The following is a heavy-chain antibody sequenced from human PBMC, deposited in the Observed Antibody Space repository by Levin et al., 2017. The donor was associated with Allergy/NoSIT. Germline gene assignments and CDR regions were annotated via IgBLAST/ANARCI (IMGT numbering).Heavy chain of an antibody. V-gene: IGHV3-23*01. Sequence: GGSLRLSCAASGFTFNTYDMSWVRQAPGKGPEWVSAISSTGGSTYYADSVKGRFTISRDNSKNTLFLQMNGLRAEDTAIYYCATHHKGDSSTFYYFDYWGQGTLVTVSS. J-gene: IGHJ4*02. CDR2: ISSTGGST. CDR3: ATHHKGDSSTFYYFDY. D-gene: IGHD6-13*01. CDR1: GFTFNTYD.